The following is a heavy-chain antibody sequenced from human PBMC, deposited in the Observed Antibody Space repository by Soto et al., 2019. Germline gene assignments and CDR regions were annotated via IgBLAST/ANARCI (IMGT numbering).Heavy chain of an antibody. CDR3: ARDRGERYYGSGSYYYYYYGMDV. J-gene: IGHJ6*02. CDR1: GGSISSYY. CDR2: IYYSGST. D-gene: IGHD3-10*01. V-gene: IGHV4-59*01. Sequence: PSETLSLTCTVSGGSISSYYWSWIRQPPGKGLEWIGYIYYSGSTNYDPSLKSRVTISVDTSKNQFSLKLSSVTAADTAVYYCARDRGERYYGSGSYYYYYYGMDVWGQGTTVTVSS.